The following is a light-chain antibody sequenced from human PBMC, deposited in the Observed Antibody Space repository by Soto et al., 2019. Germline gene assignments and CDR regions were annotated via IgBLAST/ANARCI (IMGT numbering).Light chain of an antibody. V-gene: IGLV2-18*02. CDR1: SSDVGSYNR. J-gene: IGLJ2*01. CDR3: SSSSSSSTPVL. CDR2: EVY. Sequence: QSALTQPPSVSGSPGQSVTISCTGTSSDVGSYNRVSWYQQPPGTAPKLMIYEVYNRPSGVPDRFSGSKSGNTASLTISGLQAEDEADYYCSSSSSSSTPVLFGGGTQLTVL.